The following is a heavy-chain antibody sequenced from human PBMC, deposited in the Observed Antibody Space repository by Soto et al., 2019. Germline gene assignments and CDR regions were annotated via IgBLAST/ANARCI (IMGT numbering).Heavy chain of an antibody. CDR2: ISYDGSNK. CDR3: AKDRGGRWIRYYFDY. D-gene: IGHD3-10*01. J-gene: IGHJ4*02. CDR1: GFTFSSYG. Sequence: GGSLRLSCAASGFTFSSYGMHWVRQAPGKGLEWVAVISYDGSNKYYADSVKGRFTISRDNSKNTLYLQMNSLRAEDTAVYYCAKDRGGRWIRYYFDYWGQGTLVTVSS. V-gene: IGHV3-30*18.